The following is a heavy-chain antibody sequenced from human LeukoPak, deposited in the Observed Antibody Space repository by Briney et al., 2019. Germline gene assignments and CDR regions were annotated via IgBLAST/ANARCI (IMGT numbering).Heavy chain of an antibody. CDR3: ATYTDAY. D-gene: IGHD3-16*01. J-gene: IGHJ4*02. Sequence: QPGGSVRLSCAASGFTFSSYGMHWVRQAPGKGLEWVAFIRYDGSNKYYADSVKGRFTISRDNSKNTLYLHVNSLRSEDTAVYYCATYTDAYWGQGTLVTVSS. CDR1: GFTFSSYG. CDR2: IRYDGSNK. V-gene: IGHV3-30*02.